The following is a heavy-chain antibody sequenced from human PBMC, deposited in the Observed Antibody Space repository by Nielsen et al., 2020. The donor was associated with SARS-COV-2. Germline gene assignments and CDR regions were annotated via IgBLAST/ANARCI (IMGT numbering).Heavy chain of an antibody. Sequence: GESLKISCAASGFTFTNFGMHWVRQSPTKGLEWVAMISYDGSIKNYRDSVKGRFTISRDNSKNTLYLQMNSLRAEDTAVYYCARVGSSGWYSDAFDIWGQGTMVTVSS. J-gene: IGHJ3*02. CDR2: ISYDGSIK. CDR1: GFTFTNFG. V-gene: IGHV3-30*03. D-gene: IGHD6-19*01. CDR3: ARVGSSGWYSDAFDI.